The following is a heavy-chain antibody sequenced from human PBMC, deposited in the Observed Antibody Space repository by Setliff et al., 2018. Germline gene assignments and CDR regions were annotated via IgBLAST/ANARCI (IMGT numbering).Heavy chain of an antibody. CDR3: ATVGGRSSDGDH. CDR1: GGSVDSPNFY. D-gene: IGHD3-3*01. J-gene: IGHJ1*01. CDR2: IAYSGST. V-gene: IGHV4-30-4*01. Sequence: PSETLSLTCSVSGGSVDSPNFYWTWIRQSPGKGLEWIGYIAYSGSTDSNPSLQSRATMSIDASKNQFSLELRSVSAADTAVYYCATVGGRSSDGDHWGQGTLVTVSS.